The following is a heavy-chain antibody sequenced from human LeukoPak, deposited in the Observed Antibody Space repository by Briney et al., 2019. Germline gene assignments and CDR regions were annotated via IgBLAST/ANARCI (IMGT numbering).Heavy chain of an antibody. J-gene: IGHJ4*02. Sequence: SETLSLTCAVSGGSISNSSYYWGWIRQPPGKGLEWIGSIYYSGSTYYNPSLKSRVTISVDTSKNQFSLKLSSVTAADTAVYYCATLGLLRGAGFNLATHFDFWGQGTLVTVSS. D-gene: IGHD1-26*01. CDR3: ATLGLLRGAGFNLATHFDF. CDR2: IYYSGST. CDR1: GGSISNSSYY. V-gene: IGHV4-39*01.